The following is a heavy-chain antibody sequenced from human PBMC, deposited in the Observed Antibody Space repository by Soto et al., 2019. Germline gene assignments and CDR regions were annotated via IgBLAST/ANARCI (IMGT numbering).Heavy chain of an antibody. D-gene: IGHD3-22*01. CDR2: IWYDGSNK. CDR3: AREAMYYYDSSGYYGYWYFDL. CDR1: GFTFSSYG. J-gene: IGHJ2*01. V-gene: IGHV3-33*01. Sequence: PGGSLRLSCAASGFTFSSYGMHWVRQAPGKGLEWVAVIWYDGSNKYYADSVKGRFTISRDNSKNTLYLQMNSLRAEDTAVYYCAREAMYYYDSSGYYGYWYFDLWGRGTLVTVSS.